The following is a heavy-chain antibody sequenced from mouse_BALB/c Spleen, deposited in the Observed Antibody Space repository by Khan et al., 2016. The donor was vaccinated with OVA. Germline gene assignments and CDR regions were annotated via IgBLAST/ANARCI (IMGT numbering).Heavy chain of an antibody. Sequence: VQLQESGAELAKPGASVKMSCKASGYTFTSYWMHWVKQRPGQGLEWIGYINPINGYTEYNKKSKDKATLTADKSSSTAYMQLSSRTSEDSAVYYCARSGLLRFLFDYWGQGTTLTVSS. V-gene: IGHV1-7*01. CDR3: ARSGLLRFLFDY. J-gene: IGHJ2*01. CDR1: GYTFTSYW. D-gene: IGHD1-1*01. CDR2: INPINGYT.